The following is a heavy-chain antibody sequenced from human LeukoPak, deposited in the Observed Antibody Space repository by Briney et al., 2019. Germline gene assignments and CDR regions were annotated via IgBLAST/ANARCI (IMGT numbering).Heavy chain of an antibody. Sequence: GGSLRLSCAPSGFTSSDYYMSWIREAPGKGLAWDSHISGSGTVIYYADSVKGRFTISRDNPKNTLYLQMNSLRAEDTAVYYCAKDGELHDFWSVYYKKYYYYMDVWGKGTTVTVSS. D-gene: IGHD3-3*01. CDR2: ISGSGTVI. CDR3: AKDGELHDFWSVYYKKYYYYMDV. J-gene: IGHJ6*03. V-gene: IGHV3-11*04. CDR1: GFTSSDYY.